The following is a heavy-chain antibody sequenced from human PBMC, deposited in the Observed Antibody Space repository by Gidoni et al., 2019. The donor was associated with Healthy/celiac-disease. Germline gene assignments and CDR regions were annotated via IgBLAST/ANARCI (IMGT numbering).Heavy chain of an antibody. V-gene: IGHV5-10-1*01. Sequence: EVKKPGESLRISCKGSGYSFPSYWISWVRQMPGKGLEWMGRIDPSDSYTNYSPSFQGHVTISADKSISTAYLQWSSLKASDTAMYYCARLYGDYYESSGYRFDYWGQGTLVTVSS. CDR2: IDPSDSYT. CDR3: ARLYGDYYESSGYRFDY. CDR1: GYSFPSYW. J-gene: IGHJ4*02. D-gene: IGHD3-22*01.